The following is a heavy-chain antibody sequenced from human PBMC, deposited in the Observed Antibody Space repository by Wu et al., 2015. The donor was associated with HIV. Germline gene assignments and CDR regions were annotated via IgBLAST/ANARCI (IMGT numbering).Heavy chain of an antibody. D-gene: IGHD3-3*01. V-gene: IGHV1-46*01. J-gene: IGHJ1*01. Sequence: QVLLVQSGAEVKKPGASVKVSCKASGYNFSRFYLHWVRRAPGQGLEWMGIIDPSTTTSNYAQKFRNRVTMTRDTSTNTVYMELANLTSDDTAVYYCARGQMSGIEFFPHWGQGTLVHRLL. CDR2: IDPSTTTS. CDR1: GYNFSRFY. CDR3: ARGQMSGIEFFPH.